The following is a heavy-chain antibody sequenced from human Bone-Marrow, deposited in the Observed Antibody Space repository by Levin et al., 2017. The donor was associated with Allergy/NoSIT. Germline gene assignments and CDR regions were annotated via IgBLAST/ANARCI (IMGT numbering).Heavy chain of an antibody. CDR3: ARVSRTAVGSTTWIRPFDQ. D-gene: IGHD1-26*01. CDR2: INLSGDT. V-gene: IGHV4-34*01. J-gene: IGHJ4*02. Sequence: SQTLSLTCRVSGGSFSGYDWSWLRQPPGKGLEWIAEINLSGDTSYAPSLASRVTISIDTPNNQFSLRLTSVTAADTAMYYCARVSRTAVGSTTWIRPFDQWGQGTLVTVSS. CDR1: GGSFSGYD.